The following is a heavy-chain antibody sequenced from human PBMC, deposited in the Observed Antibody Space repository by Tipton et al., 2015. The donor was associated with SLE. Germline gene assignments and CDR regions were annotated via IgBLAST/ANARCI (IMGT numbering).Heavy chain of an antibody. CDR1: GYTFTNYG. CDR3: ARDDWGGFRDY. CDR2: ISDYNDNT. D-gene: IGHD3-9*01. Sequence: QLVQSGPEVKKPGASVKVSCTASGYTFTNYGISWVRQAPGQGLEWMGWISDYNDNTNSAQKLLGRVTMTTDTSTTTAYMERRSLRSDDTAVYYCARDDWGGFRDYWGKGTLVTISS. V-gene: IGHV1-18*01. J-gene: IGHJ4*02.